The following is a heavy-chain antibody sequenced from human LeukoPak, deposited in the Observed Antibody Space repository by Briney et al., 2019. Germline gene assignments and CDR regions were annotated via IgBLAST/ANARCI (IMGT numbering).Heavy chain of an antibody. CDR1: GYTFTSYG. Sequence: AASVKVSCKASGYTFTSYGISWVRQAPGQGLEWMGWISAYNGNTNYAQKLQGRVTMTTDTSTSTAYMELRSLRSDDTAVYYCARRKLIAAAGHLDYWGQGTLVTVSS. J-gene: IGHJ4*02. CDR2: ISAYNGNT. CDR3: ARRKLIAAAGHLDY. V-gene: IGHV1-18*01. D-gene: IGHD6-13*01.